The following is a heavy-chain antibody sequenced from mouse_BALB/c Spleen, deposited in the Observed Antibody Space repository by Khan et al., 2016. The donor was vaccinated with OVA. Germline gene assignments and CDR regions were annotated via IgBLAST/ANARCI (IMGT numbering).Heavy chain of an antibody. D-gene: IGHD2-10*02. CDR3: AGNYEYEEGLTY. CDR1: GFSLTNYG. V-gene: IGHV2-2*02. J-gene: IGHJ3*01. CDR2: IWSGGST. Sequence: QVQLKQSGPGLVQPSQSLSITCTVSGFSLTNYGVHWVRQSPGKGLEWLGLIWSGGSTDYNAAFISRLSIIKDNSKSQVFFKMNSLQANDTAIYYCAGNYEYEEGLTYWGQGTLVTVSA.